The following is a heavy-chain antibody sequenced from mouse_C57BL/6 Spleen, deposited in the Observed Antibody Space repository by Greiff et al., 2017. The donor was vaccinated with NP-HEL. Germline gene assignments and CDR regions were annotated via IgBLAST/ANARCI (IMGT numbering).Heavy chain of an antibody. CDR2: IYPRSGNT. J-gene: IGHJ2*01. D-gene: IGHD2-10*01. CDR3: ARYASYSYFDY. CDR1: GYTFTSYG. V-gene: IGHV1-81*01. Sequence: QVQLKESGAELARPGASVKLSCKASGYTFTSYGISWVKQRTGQGLEWIGEIYPRSGNTYYNEKFKGKATLTADKSSSTAYMELRSLTSEDSAVYFCARYASYSYFDYWGQGTTLTVSS.